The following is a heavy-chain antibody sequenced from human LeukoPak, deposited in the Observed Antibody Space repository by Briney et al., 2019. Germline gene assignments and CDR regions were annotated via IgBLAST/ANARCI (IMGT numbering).Heavy chain of an antibody. V-gene: IGHV3-21*01. CDR2: ISSSSSYI. Sequence: PGGSLRLSCGASGFTFSSYAMNWVRQAPGKGLEWVSSISSSSSYIYYADSVKGRFTISRDNAKNSLYLQMNSLRAEDTAVYYCARGGSWYYGSGSYQLDVWGKGTTVTISS. D-gene: IGHD3-10*01. J-gene: IGHJ6*04. CDR3: ARGGSWYYGSGSYQLDV. CDR1: GFTFSSYA.